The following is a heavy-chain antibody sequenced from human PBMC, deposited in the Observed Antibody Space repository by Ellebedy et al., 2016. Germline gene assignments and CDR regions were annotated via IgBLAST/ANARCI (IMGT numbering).Heavy chain of an antibody. Sequence: GGSLRLSXAVSGVNFNTDDMHWVRQLRGRGLEWVSSIDHSGQTYYSDSVKGRFTISRENAKNFLYLQLNSLKAGDTAVYYCARGTITLVGGAPRLYYGLDDWGQGTTVTVSS. CDR3: ARGTITLVGGAPRLYYGLDD. CDR2: IDHSGQT. J-gene: IGHJ6*01. D-gene: IGHD3-10*01. V-gene: IGHV3-13*01. CDR1: GVNFNTDD.